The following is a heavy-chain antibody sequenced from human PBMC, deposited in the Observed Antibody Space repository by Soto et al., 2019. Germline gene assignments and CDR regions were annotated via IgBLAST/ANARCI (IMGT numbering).Heavy chain of an antibody. CDR3: ARRGGGDSLFDS. CDR2: IFYGGGTGVT. V-gene: IGHV4-39*01. Sequence: QLHLQESGPGLVKPSETLSLTCTVSGDSFSTSNYYWGWIRQPPGKGLERIGNIFYGGGTGVTYYTPSLKRRVLISVDTSKTQFSLKLRSITAADTAFYFGARRGGGDSLFDSWGQGKLVTVSS. J-gene: IGHJ4*02. CDR1: GDSFSTSNYY. D-gene: IGHD4-17*01.